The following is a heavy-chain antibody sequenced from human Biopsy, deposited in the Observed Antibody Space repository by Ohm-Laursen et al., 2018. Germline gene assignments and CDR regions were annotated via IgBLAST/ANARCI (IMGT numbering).Heavy chain of an antibody. D-gene: IGHD5-24*01. CDR3: GRAVRNQLLTDP. CDR2: LNPVSGNS. Sequence: GASVKVSCKASGYTFTSYDITWMRQASGQGPEWIGWLNPVSGNSNFGQKFRGRVTVTSDTSISTAYMELSGLTSDDTATYYCGRAVRNQLLTDPWGQGTLVTVTS. CDR1: GYTFTSYD. V-gene: IGHV1-8*01. J-gene: IGHJ5*02.